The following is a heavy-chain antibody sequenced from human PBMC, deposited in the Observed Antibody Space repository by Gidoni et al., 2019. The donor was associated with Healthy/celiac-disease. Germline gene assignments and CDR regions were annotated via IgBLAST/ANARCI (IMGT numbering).Heavy chain of an antibody. CDR3: ARHKFQWLLDY. D-gene: IGHD6-19*01. Sequence: HLQLQQLCPGLAKPSATLSLAFTASCVSISRSSYYWGWIRQPPGQGLEWIGSIYYGGSKYYNPSLRSRVTISVDTSKNQFYLKLSSVTAADTAVYYCARHKFQWLLDYWGQGTLVTVSS. J-gene: IGHJ4*02. CDR1: CVSISRSSYY. CDR2: IYYGGSK. V-gene: IGHV4-39*01.